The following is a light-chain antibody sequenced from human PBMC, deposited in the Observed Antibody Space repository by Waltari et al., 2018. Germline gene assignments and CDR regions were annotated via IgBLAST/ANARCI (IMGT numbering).Light chain of an antibody. CDR1: SSDVGSYNL. CDR2: EVS. J-gene: IGLJ2*01. V-gene: IGLV2-23*02. Sequence: QSALTQPASVSGSPGQSITISCTGTSSDVGSYNLVSWYQQHPGKAPKLMIYEVSKRPSGVSHRFSGSKSGNTASLTISGLQAEDEADYYCCSYAGSSKIFGGGTKLTVL. CDR3: CSYAGSSKI.